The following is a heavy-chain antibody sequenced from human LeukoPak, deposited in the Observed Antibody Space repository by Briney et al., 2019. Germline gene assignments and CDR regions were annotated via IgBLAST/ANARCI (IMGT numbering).Heavy chain of an antibody. CDR1: GGTFSSYA. D-gene: IGHD3-22*01. V-gene: IGHV1-69*13. CDR2: IIPIFGTA. CDR3: ASPLAYYDSSGYSEVDYYGMDV. J-gene: IGHJ6*02. Sequence: SVKVSCKASGGTFSSYAISWVRQAPGQGLEWMGGIIPIFGTANYAQKFQGRVTITADESTSTAYMELSSLRSEDTAVYYCASPLAYYDSSGYSEVDYYGMDVWGQGTAVTVSS.